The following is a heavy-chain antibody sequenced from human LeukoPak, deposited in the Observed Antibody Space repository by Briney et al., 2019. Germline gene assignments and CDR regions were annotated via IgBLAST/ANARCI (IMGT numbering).Heavy chain of an antibody. D-gene: IGHD6-13*01. CDR2: IYYSGST. V-gene: IGHV4-30-4*01. Sequence: PSETLSLTCTVSGGSISSGDYYWSWIRQPPGKGLEWIGCIYYSGSTYYNPSLKSRVTISVDTSKNQFSLKLSSVTAADTAVYYCANSIAAAGPFDYWGQGTLVTVSS. CDR3: ANSIAAAGPFDY. CDR1: GGSISSGDYY. J-gene: IGHJ4*02.